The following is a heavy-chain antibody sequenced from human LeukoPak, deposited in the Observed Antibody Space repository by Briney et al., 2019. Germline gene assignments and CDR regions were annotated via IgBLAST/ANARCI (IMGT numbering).Heavy chain of an antibody. V-gene: IGHV1-69*04. CDR2: IIPILGIA. D-gene: IGHD5-18*01. CDR1: GYTFTSHG. Sequence: SVKVSCKASGYTFTSHGISWVRQAPGQGLEWMGRIIPILGIANYAQKFQGRVTITADKSTSTAYMELSSLRSEDTAVYYCARDMGDTAMVTDYYYYGMDVWGQGTTVTVSS. J-gene: IGHJ6*02. CDR3: ARDMGDTAMVTDYYYYGMDV.